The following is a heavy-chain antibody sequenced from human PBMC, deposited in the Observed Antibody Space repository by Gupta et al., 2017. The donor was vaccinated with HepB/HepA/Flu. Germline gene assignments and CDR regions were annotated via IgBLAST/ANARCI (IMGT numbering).Heavy chain of an antibody. J-gene: IGHJ4*02. D-gene: IGHD4-17*01. CDR2: IYYSGST. V-gene: IGHV4-39*01. CDR1: GGSISSSSYY. Sequence: QLQLQESGPGLVKPSETLSLTSTVSGGSISSSSYYWGWIRQPPGKVLEWIGNIYYSGSTYYNPSLRSRVTISVDTSKNQFSLKLSSVTATDTAVYYCARIFGDYRDCAFDFWGQGTLVTVSS. CDR3: ARIFGDYRDCAFDF.